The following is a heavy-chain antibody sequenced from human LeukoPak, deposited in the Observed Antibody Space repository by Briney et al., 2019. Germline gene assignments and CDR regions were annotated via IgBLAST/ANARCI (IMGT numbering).Heavy chain of an antibody. CDR1: GYTFTSYG. CDR2: ISAYNGNT. CDR3: ARAPLDTAMVPYYYYGMDV. Sequence: ASVKVSCKASGYTFTSYGISWVRQAPGQGLEWMGWISAYNGNTNYAQKLQGRVTMTTDTSTSTAYMELRSLRSDDTAVYYCARAPLDTAMVPYYYYGMDVWGQGTTVTVSS. D-gene: IGHD5-18*01. V-gene: IGHV1-18*01. J-gene: IGHJ6*02.